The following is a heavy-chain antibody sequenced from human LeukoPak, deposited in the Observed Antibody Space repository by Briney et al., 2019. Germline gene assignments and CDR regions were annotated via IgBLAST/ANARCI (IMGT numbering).Heavy chain of an antibody. V-gene: IGHV3-33*01. CDR3: ARDLGGPPNDSSGYDYYYYGMDV. J-gene: IGHJ6*02. Sequence: GGSLRLSCAASGFTFSSYGMHWVRQAPGKGLEWVAVIWYDGSNKYYADSVKGRFTISRDNSKNTLYLQMNSLRAEDTAVYYCARDLGGPPNDSSGYDYYYYGMDVWGQGTTVTVSS. D-gene: IGHD3-22*01. CDR1: GFTFSSYG. CDR2: IWYDGSNK.